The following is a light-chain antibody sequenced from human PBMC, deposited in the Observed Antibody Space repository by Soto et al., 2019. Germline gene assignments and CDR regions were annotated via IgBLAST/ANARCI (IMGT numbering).Light chain of an antibody. CDR2: AAS. CDR3: QQSINTPPT. CDR1: QSIGDN. J-gene: IGKJ4*01. V-gene: IGKV1-39*01. Sequence: DIQMTQSPSSLSASVGDRVTITCRASQSIGDNLTWYQLKPGTAPNLLIYAASNLQSGVPSRFSGSGSGTDFTLTISNLQPEDFVIYFCQQSINTPPTFGGGTKVEIK.